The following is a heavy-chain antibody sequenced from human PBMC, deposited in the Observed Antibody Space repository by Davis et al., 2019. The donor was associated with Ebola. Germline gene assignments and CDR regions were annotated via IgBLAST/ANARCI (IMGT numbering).Heavy chain of an antibody. CDR1: GYSFTSYW. CDR2: IDPSDSYT. CDR3: ARYIVVVPAGSWELLRNYYYYGMDV. D-gene: IGHD2-2*01. V-gene: IGHV5-10-1*01. J-gene: IGHJ6*02. Sequence: GESLKISCKGSGYSFTSYWISWVRQMPGKDLEWMGRIDPSDSYTNYSPSFQGHVTISADKSISTAYLQWSSLKASDTAMYYCARYIVVVPAGSWELLRNYYYYGMDVWGQGTTVTVSS.